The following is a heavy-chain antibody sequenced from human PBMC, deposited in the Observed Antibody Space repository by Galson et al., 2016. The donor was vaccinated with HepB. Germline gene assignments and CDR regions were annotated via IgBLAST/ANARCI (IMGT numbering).Heavy chain of an antibody. D-gene: IGHD1-26*01. Sequence: SLRLSCAASGFTFSDHYMDWVRQAPGKGLEWVGRTRNKASSYSTEYAASVKGRFTISRDDSKNSLYLQMNSLKTEDTAVYYGARDSGTYEMAYWGQGTLVTVSS. V-gene: IGHV3-72*01. CDR1: GFTFSDHY. CDR2: TRNKASSYST. CDR3: ARDSGTYEMAY. J-gene: IGHJ4*02.